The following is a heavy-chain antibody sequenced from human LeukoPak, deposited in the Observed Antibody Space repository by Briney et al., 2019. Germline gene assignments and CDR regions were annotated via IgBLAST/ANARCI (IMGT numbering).Heavy chain of an antibody. Sequence: GASVKVSCKASGGTFSSYAISWVRQAPGQGLEWMGGIIPIFGTANYAQKFQGRVTITTDESTSTAYMELSSLRSEDTAVYYCARDSRLVGALWGGDCYPSYYYHQGVLGKGTTVTVSS. V-gene: IGHV1-69*05. CDR3: ARDSRLVGALWGGDCYPSYYYHQGV. CDR1: GGTFSSYA. D-gene: IGHD2-21*02. J-gene: IGHJ6*03. CDR2: IIPIFGTA.